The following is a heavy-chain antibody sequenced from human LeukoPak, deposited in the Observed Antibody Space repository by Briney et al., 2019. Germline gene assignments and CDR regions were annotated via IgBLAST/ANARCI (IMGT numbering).Heavy chain of an antibody. CDR1: GYTFTSYG. J-gene: IGHJ4*02. D-gene: IGHD3-3*01. CDR3: ARVLRYDFWSAYYFDY. V-gene: IGHV1-18*01. CDR2: ISAYNGNT. Sequence: ASVKVSCKASGYTFTSYGISWVRQAPGQGLEWMGWISAYNGNTNYAQKLQGRVTMTTDTSTSTAYMEVRSLRSDDTAVYYCARVLRYDFWSAYYFDYWGQGTLVTVSS.